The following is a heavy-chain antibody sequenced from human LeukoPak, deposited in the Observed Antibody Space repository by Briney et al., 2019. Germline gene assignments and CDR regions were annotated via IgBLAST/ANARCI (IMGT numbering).Heavy chain of an antibody. CDR3: ARVARGDYYYYYMDV. CDR1: GFTFSSYG. CDR2: INNDGSST. V-gene: IGHV3-74*01. D-gene: IGHD3-10*01. Sequence: GGSLRLSCAASGFTFSSYGMSWVRQAPGKGLVWVSRINNDGSSTSYADSVQGRFTISRDNAKNTLYLQMNSLRAEDTALYYCARVARGDYYYYYMDVWGKGTTVTVSS. J-gene: IGHJ6*03.